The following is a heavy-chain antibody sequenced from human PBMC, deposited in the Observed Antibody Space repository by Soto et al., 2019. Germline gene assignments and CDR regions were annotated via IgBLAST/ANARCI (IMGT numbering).Heavy chain of an antibody. D-gene: IGHD6-19*01. Sequence: QLQLQESGPGLVKPSETLSLTCTVSDDSIGRSNYFWGWIRQPPGKGLEWIGNIFYSGNTHYNPSLKSRVTISLDTSNHHFSLRVSSVTAADTAVYYCARHLCSGDSSGSFGYWGPGALVIVSS. CDR1: DDSIGRSNYF. CDR2: IFYSGNT. CDR3: ARHLCSGDSSGSFGY. V-gene: IGHV4-39*01. J-gene: IGHJ4*02.